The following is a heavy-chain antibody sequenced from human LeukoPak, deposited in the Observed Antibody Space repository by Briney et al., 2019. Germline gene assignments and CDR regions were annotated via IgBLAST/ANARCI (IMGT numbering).Heavy chain of an antibody. D-gene: IGHD2-2*01. V-gene: IGHV3-33*01. J-gene: IGHJ4*02. CDR2: IWYDGSNK. Sequence: PGRSLRLSCAASGFTFSSYGMHWVRQAPGKGLEWVAVIWYDGSNKYYADSVKGRFTISRDNSKNTLYLQMNSLRAEDTAVYYCARDMGTSYVDYWGQRTLVTVSS. CDR1: GFTFSSYG. CDR3: ARDMGTSYVDY.